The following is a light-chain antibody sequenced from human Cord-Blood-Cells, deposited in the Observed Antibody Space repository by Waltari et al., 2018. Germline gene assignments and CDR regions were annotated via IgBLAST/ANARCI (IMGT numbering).Light chain of an antibody. CDR1: QSVLYSSNNKNY. Sequence: DIVMTQSPDCLAASLGEGATINCKSSQSVLYSSNNKNYLAWYQQKPGQPPKLLIYWASTRESGVPDRFSGSGSGTDFTLTISSLQAEDVAVYYCQQYYSTPYTFGQGTKLEIK. CDR3: QQYYSTPYT. V-gene: IGKV4-1*01. J-gene: IGKJ2*01. CDR2: WAS.